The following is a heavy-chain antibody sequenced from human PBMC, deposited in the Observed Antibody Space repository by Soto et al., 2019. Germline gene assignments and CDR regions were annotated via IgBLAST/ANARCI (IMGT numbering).Heavy chain of an antibody. D-gene: IGHD1-26*01. CDR2: IIGSGYTT. CDR1: GFTFSSYT. CDR3: VKNSEPTIRVGYDY. V-gene: IGHV3-23*01. Sequence: EVQLLESGGGLVQPRGSLRLSCAASGFTFSSYTMSWVCQAPGAGLEWVSAIIGSGYTTYYADSLKGRFTISRDNSKNTLFLPMNSLRAEGTAVYYCVKNSEPTIRVGYDYWGQGTLVTVSS. J-gene: IGHJ4*02.